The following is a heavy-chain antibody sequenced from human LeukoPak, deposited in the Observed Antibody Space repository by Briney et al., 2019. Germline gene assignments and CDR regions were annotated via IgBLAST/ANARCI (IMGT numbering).Heavy chain of an antibody. D-gene: IGHD6-13*01. CDR3: APGSSWPPFDY. CDR2: IWYDGSNK. J-gene: IGHJ4*02. CDR1: GFTFSSYG. V-gene: IGHV3-30*02. Sequence: GGSLRLSCAASGFTFSSYGMHWVRQAPGKGLEWVAVIWYDGSNKYYADSVKGRFTISRDNSKNTLYLQMNSLRAEDTAVYYCAPGSSWPPFDYWGQGTLVTVSS.